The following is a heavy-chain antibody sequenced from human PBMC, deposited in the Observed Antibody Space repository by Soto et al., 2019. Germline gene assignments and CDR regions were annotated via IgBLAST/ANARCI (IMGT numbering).Heavy chain of an antibody. CDR2: ISSSGSTI. V-gene: IGHV3-11*01. J-gene: IGHJ3*02. D-gene: IGHD3-3*01. CDR3: ASSFYDFWSGQSDAFDI. Sequence: PGGSLRLSCAASGFTFSDYYMSWIRQAPGKGLEWVSYISSSGSTIYYAESVKGRFTISRDNAKNSLYLQMNSLRAEDTAVYYCASSFYDFWSGQSDAFDIWGQGTMVTVSS. CDR1: GFTFSDYY.